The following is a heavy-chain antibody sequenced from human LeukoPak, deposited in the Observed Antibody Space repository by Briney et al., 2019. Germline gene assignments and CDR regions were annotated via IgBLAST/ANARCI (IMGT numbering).Heavy chain of an antibody. CDR3: ARRHISSGWSFDY. CDR1: GGSISNYH. V-gene: IGHV4-4*07. J-gene: IGHJ4*02. Sequence: SETLSLTCTVSGGSISNYHWSWIRQPAGKGLEWIGQIHTSGSTNYNPPLKSRVTVSMDTPENQLSLTIRSVTAADTAIYYCARRHISSGWSFDYWGQGTLVTVSS. CDR2: IHTSGST. D-gene: IGHD6-19*01.